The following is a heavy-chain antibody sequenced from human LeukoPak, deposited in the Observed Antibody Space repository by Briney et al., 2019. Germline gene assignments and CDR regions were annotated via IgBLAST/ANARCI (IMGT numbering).Heavy chain of an antibody. D-gene: IGHD3-3*01. CDR3: ARGSIAIFGVVAFGFDP. CDR2: IYYTGST. V-gene: IGHV4-59*01. CDR1: GGSIPSYY. Sequence: SETLSLTCTVSGGSIPSYYWSWIRQPPGKGLEWIGYIYYTGSTNYNPSLKSRVTISVDTSKNQFSLKLNSVTAEDTAMYYCARGSIAIFGVVAFGFDPWGQGTPVTVSS. J-gene: IGHJ5*02.